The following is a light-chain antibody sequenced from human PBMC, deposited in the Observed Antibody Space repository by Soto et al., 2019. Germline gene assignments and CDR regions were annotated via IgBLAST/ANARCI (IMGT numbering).Light chain of an antibody. CDR3: QQYNNWPPWT. CDR1: QSVSTN. CDR2: DAS. J-gene: IGKJ1*01. V-gene: IGKV3-15*01. Sequence: EIVLTQSPGTLSLSPGERATLSCSASQSVSTNLAWYQQKPAQAPRLLISDASTRVTGIPARLSGSGSGTEFTLTISSRQSEDFAVYYYQQYNNWPPWTFGQGTKVDIK.